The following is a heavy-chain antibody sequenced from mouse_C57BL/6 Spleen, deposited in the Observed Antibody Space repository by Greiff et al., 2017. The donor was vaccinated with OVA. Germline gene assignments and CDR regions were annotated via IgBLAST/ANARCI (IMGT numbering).Heavy chain of an antibody. CDR3: ARGGPYYDYGYFDY. D-gene: IGHD2-4*01. Sequence: VHVKQSGPELVKPGASVKIPCKASGYTFTDYNMDWVKQSHGKSLEWIGDINPNNGGTIYNQKFKGKATLTVDKSSSTAYMELRSLTSEDTAVYYCARGGPYYDYGYFDYWGQGTTRTVSS. CDR2: INPNNGGT. J-gene: IGHJ2*01. V-gene: IGHV1-18*01. CDR1: GYTFTDYN.